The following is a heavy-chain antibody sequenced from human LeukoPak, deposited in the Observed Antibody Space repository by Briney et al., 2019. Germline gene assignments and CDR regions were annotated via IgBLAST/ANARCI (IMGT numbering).Heavy chain of an antibody. Sequence: GRSLRLSCAASGFTFSSYGMHWVRQAPGKGLEWVAVIWYDGSNKYYADSVKGRFTISRDNSKNTLYLQMNSLRAEDTAVYYCARSYYYDEGFDYWGQGTLVTVSS. J-gene: IGHJ4*02. CDR3: ARSYYYDEGFDY. CDR1: GFTFSSYG. D-gene: IGHD3-22*01. CDR2: IWYDGSNK. V-gene: IGHV3-33*01.